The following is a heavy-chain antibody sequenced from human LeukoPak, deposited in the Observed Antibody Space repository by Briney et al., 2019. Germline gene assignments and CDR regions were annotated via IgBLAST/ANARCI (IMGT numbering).Heavy chain of an antibody. D-gene: IGHD3-22*01. J-gene: IGHJ4*02. CDR2: INPNSGGT. CDR3: ARDFLDNYYDSSGYYWSTPRTLEIDY. V-gene: IGHV1-2*02. Sequence: ASVKVSCKASGYTFTGYYMHWVRQAPGQGLEWMGWINPNSGGTKYAQKFQGRVTMTRDTSISTAYMELSRLRSDDTAVYYCARDFLDNYYDSSGYYWSTPRTLEIDYWGQGTLVTVSS. CDR1: GYTFTGYY.